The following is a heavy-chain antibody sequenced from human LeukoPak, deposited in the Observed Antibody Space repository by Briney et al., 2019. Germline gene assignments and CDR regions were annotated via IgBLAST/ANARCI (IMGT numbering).Heavy chain of an antibody. V-gene: IGHV3-11*04. CDR2: ISSSGSTI. Sequence: GGSLRLSCAASGFTFSYYYVTWIRQAPGKGLEWVSYISSSGSTIYYADSVKGRFTISRDNAKNSLYLQMNSLRAEDTAVYYCARDGREKHYYDSSLPYYYMDVWGKGTTVTVSS. CDR3: ARDGREKHYYDSSLPYYYMDV. D-gene: IGHD3-22*01. J-gene: IGHJ6*03. CDR1: GFTFSYYY.